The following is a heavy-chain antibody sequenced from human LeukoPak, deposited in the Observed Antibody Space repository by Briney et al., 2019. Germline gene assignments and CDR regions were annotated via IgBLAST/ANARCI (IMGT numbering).Heavy chain of an antibody. CDR2: INPSGGST. V-gene: IGHV1-46*01. CDR1: GYTFISYY. Sequence: ASVKVSCKASGYTFISYYLHWVRQAPGQGLEWMGIINPSGGSTSYAQKFQGRVTVTRDTSTSTVYMELSSLRSEDTAVYYCARDIGIVGATNDAFDIWGQGTMVTVSS. J-gene: IGHJ3*02. D-gene: IGHD1-26*01. CDR3: ARDIGIVGATNDAFDI.